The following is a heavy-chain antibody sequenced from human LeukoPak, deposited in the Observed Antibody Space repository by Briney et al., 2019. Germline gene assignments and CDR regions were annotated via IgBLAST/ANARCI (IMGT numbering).Heavy chain of an antibody. CDR1: GYTFTGYY. CDR2: INPNSGGT. CDR3: ARDTGSYGYEGRFDY. Sequence: ASVKVSCKASGYTFTGYYMHWVRQAPGQGLEWMGWINPNSGGTNYAQKFQGRVTMTRDTSISTAYMELSRLRSDDTAVYYCARDTGSYGYEGRFDYRGQGTLVTVSS. J-gene: IGHJ4*02. D-gene: IGHD5-18*01. V-gene: IGHV1-2*02.